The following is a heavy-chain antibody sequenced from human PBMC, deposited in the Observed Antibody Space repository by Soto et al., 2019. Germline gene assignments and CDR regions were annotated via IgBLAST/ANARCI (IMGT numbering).Heavy chain of an antibody. CDR2: MNPNSGNT. Sequence: QVQLVQSGAEVKKPGASVKVSCKASGYTFTSYDINWVRQATGQGLAWMGWMNPNSGNTGYAQKFQGRVTMTRNTSISTVYRELSSLRSEDTAVYYCERAVAFITMVPGAFDIWGQGTMVTVSS. D-gene: IGHD3-10*01. CDR3: ERAVAFITMVPGAFDI. V-gene: IGHV1-8*01. J-gene: IGHJ3*02. CDR1: GYTFTSYD.